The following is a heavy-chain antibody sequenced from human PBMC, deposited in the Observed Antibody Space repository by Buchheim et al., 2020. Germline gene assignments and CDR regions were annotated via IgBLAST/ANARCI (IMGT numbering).Heavy chain of an antibody. Sequence: QVQLQESGPRLVKPSETLSLTCTVSGGSISSYYWSWIRQPPGKGLEWIGYIYYSGSTYYNPSLKSRVTISVDTSKNQFSLKLSSVTAADTAVYYCARTARQVDYWGQGTL. V-gene: IGHV4-59*06. CDR1: GGSISSYY. CDR2: IYYSGST. CDR3: ARTARQVDY. D-gene: IGHD6-6*01. J-gene: IGHJ4*02.